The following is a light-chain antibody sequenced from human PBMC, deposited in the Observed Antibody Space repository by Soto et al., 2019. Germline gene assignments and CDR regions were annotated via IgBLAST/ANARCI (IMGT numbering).Light chain of an antibody. J-gene: IGLJ3*02. Sequence: QSVLTQPPSASGTPGQRVTISCSGSSSNIGSNTVNWYQQLPGTAPKHLIYSNNQRPPGVPDRFSGSKSGTSASLAISGLQSEEEADYYCAAWDDSLNGYWVFGGGTKLTVL. V-gene: IGLV1-44*01. CDR2: SNN. CDR1: SSNIGSNT. CDR3: AAWDDSLNGYWV.